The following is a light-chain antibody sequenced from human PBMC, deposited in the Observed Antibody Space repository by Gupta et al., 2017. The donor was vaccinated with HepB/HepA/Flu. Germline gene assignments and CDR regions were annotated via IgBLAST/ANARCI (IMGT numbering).Light chain of an antibody. CDR2: GAL. V-gene: IGKV3-15*01. J-gene: IGKJ5*01. Sequence: IVMTQSPATLSVSPGERATLSCRASQNIASNLAWYQQKPGQAPRLLIYGALTRATGLPARFSGSGSATEFTLTISSLQSEDFAIYYCQQEENWPFLFGQGTPLEIK. CDR1: QNIASN. CDR3: QQEENWPFL.